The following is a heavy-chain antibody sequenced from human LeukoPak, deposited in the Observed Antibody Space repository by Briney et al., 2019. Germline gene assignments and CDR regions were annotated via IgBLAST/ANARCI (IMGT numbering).Heavy chain of an antibody. CDR3: AKCLVEPGTCYFDS. CDR2: ISGRGINT. D-gene: IGHD6-13*01. J-gene: IGHJ4*02. V-gene: IGHV3-23*01. Sequence: GGSLRLSCAASGFTFSNYAMTWVRQAPGKGLEWVSGISGRGINTYYADSVKGRFTIFRDNSKDTLYLQMNNVGAEDTALYYCAKCLVEPGTCYFDSWGQGTLVTVSS. CDR1: GFTFSNYA.